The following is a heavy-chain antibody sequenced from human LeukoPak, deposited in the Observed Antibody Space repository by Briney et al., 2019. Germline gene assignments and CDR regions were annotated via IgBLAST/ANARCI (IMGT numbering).Heavy chain of an antibody. CDR3: ARNLYGMDV. CDR2: ISSSSDTI. D-gene: IGHD1-14*01. J-gene: IGHJ6*02. CDR1: GFTFSSYS. Sequence: GGSLRLSCAASGFTFSSYSMNWVRQAPGKGLEWVSYISSSSDTIYYADSVKGRFTISRDNSKNTLYLQMNSLRTEDTAVYYCARNLYGMDVWGRGTTVTVSS. V-gene: IGHV3-48*01.